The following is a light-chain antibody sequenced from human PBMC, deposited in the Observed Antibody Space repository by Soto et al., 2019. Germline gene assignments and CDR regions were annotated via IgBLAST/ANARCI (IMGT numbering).Light chain of an antibody. Sequence: EIVLTQSPATLSLSPGERATLSCRASQNVSTYLAWYQQKPGQAPRLLIYDASNRATGIPARFSGSGSGTDFTLTISSLEPEDFAVYYCQQRTNCLTFGPGTKVDIK. J-gene: IGKJ3*01. CDR3: QQRTNCLT. CDR1: QNVSTY. V-gene: IGKV3-11*01. CDR2: DAS.